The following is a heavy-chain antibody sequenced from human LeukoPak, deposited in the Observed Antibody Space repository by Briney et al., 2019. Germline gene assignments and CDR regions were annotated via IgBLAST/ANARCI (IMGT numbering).Heavy chain of an antibody. D-gene: IGHD1-1*01. CDR2: ITGSGGST. CDR1: GFTFSSYA. J-gene: IGHJ4*02. CDR3: AKLFRTGTPPGR. Sequence: PGGSLRLSCAASGFTFSSYAMSWVRQAPGKGLEWVSSITGSGGSTYYADSVKGRFTISRDNSKNTLFLQMNSLRAEDTAVYYCAKLFRTGTPPGRWGQGTLVTVSS. V-gene: IGHV3-23*01.